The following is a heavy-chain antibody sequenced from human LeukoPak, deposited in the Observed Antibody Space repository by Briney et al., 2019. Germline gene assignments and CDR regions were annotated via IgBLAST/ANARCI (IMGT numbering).Heavy chain of an antibody. CDR1: GFTFSSYN. CDR2: ISTSSSTI. J-gene: IGHJ4*02. CDR3: ARHGFDY. Sequence: GGSLRLSCAASGFTFSSYNMNWVRQAPGKGLEWVSYISTSSSTIYYADSVKGRFTISRDNAKNSLYLQMNSLSDGDTAVYYCARHGFDYWGQGTLVTVSS. D-gene: IGHD4-17*01. V-gene: IGHV3-48*02.